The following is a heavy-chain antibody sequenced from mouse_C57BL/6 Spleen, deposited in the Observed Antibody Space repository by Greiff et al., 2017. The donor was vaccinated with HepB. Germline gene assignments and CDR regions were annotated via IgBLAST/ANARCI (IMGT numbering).Heavy chain of an antibody. CDR1: GFTFSDYG. V-gene: IGHV5-17*01. D-gene: IGHD1-1*01. Sequence: EVKLQESGGGLVKPGGSLKLSCAASGFTFSDYGMHWVRQAPEKGLEWVAYISSGSSTIYYADTVKGRFTISRDNAKNTLFLQMTSLRSEDTAMYYCARQGYYGSSYLWYFDVWGTGTTVTVSS. CDR3: ARQGYYGSSYLWYFDV. CDR2: ISSGSSTI. J-gene: IGHJ1*03.